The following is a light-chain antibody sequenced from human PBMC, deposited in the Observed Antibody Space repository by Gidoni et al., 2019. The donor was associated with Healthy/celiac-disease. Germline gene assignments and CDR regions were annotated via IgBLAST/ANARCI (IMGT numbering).Light chain of an antibody. CDR1: NSDVGGYDY. J-gene: IGLJ1*01. CDR2: NVS. CDR3: SSYTSSSTYV. Sequence: QSALTQPASVSGSPGQSITISCTGTNSDVGGYDYVSWYQQNPGKAPKLMIYNVSNRPSGVSNRFSGSKSGNTASLTVSGLQADDEADYFCSSYTSSSTYVFGTGTKVTVL. V-gene: IGLV2-14*01.